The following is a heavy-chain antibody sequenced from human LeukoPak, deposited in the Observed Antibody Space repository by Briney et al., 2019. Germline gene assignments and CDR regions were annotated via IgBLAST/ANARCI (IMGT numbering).Heavy chain of an antibody. CDR2: IYHSGST. Sequence: SETLSLTCTVSGYSISSGYYWGWIRPPPGKGLEWIGSIYHSGSTYYNPSLKSRVTISVDTSKNQFSLKLSSVTAAATAVYYCARGYSYLDYWGQGTLVTVSS. CDR3: ARGYSYLDY. D-gene: IGHD5-18*01. CDR1: GYSISSGYY. J-gene: IGHJ4*02. V-gene: IGHV4-38-2*02.